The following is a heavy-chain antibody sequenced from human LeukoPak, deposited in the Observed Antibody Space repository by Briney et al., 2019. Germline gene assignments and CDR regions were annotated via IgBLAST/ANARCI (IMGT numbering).Heavy chain of an antibody. CDR1: GFTFSNYW. CDR2: INSEGSHT. V-gene: IGHV3-74*01. D-gene: IGHD6-13*01. Sequence: GGSLRLSCAASGFTFSNYWMHWVRQAPGKGLVWVSRINSEGSHTSHADSVKGRFTVSRDNAKNTLYLQMNSLRVEDTAVYYCARDSSNFDYWGQGTLVTVSS. CDR3: ARDSSNFDY. J-gene: IGHJ4*02.